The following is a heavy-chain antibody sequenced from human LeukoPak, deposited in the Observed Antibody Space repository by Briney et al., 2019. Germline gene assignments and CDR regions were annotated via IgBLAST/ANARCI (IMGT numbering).Heavy chain of an antibody. V-gene: IGHV1-2*02. D-gene: IGHD7-27*01. CDR1: GYTFTGYY. CDR3: ARGRWGFDY. CDR2: INPNSGGT. J-gene: IGHJ4*02. Sequence: ASVKVSCKASGYTFTGYYIHWVRQAPGQGLEWMAWINPNSGGTNYAQKFQGRVTMTRDTSINTAYMELSRLRSDDTAVYYCARGRWGFDYWGQGTLVTVSS.